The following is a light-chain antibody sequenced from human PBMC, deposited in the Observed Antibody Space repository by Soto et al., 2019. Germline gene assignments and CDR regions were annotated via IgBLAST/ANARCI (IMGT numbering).Light chain of an antibody. Sequence: DIVMTQSPDSLAVSLGERATINCKSSQSIVYTSNNRNYLAWYQQKPGQPPKLLISCESTRESGVPDRFSGSGSGTHFTLTISSLQAEDVAAYFCQQYYSTPYTFGQGTKLEI. CDR1: QSIVYTSNNRNY. V-gene: IGKV4-1*01. J-gene: IGKJ2*01. CDR2: CES. CDR3: QQYYSTPYT.